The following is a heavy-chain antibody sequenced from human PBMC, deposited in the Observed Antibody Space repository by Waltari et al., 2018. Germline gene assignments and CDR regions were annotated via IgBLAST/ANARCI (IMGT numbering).Heavy chain of an antibody. V-gene: IGHV1-69*01. J-gene: IGHJ6*03. CDR1: GGTFSSYA. Sequence: QVQLVQSGAEVKKPGSSVKVSCKASGGTFSSYAISWVRQAPGQGLEWMGGIIPIFGTANNAQKFQGRVTITADESTSTAYMELSSLRSEDTAVYYCATRGGSSSWTGGDYYYYMDVWGKGTTVTVSS. CDR3: ATRGGSSSWTGGDYYYYMDV. D-gene: IGHD6-13*01. CDR2: IIPIFGTA.